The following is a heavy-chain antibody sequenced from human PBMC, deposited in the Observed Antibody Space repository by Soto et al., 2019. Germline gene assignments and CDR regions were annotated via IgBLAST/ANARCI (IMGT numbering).Heavy chain of an antibody. J-gene: IGHJ5*02. V-gene: IGHV3-13*01. CDR2: IGTAGDT. CDR1: GFTFSSYD. D-gene: IGHD3-3*01. Sequence: GGSLRLSCAASGFTFSSYDMHWVRQATGKGLEWVSAIGTAGDTYYPGSVKGRFTISRENAKNSLYLQMNSLRAGDTAVYYCAVGRANTLTTIFGVADRLNWFDPWGQGTLVTVSS. CDR3: AVGRANTLTTIFGVADRLNWFDP.